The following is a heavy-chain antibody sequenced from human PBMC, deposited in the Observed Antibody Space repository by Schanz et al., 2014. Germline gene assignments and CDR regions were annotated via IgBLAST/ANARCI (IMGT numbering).Heavy chain of an antibody. CDR1: GFTFSSYA. CDR2: ISGSGGST. CDR3: AKGRFGELSAFDI. V-gene: IGHV3-23*04. J-gene: IGHJ3*02. D-gene: IGHD3-10*01. Sequence: VQLVESGGGVVQPGGSLRLSCAASGFTFSSYAMSWVRQAPGKGLEWVSAISGSGGSTYYADSVKGRFTISRDNSKNALYLQMNSLRAEDTAVYYCAKGRFGELSAFDIWGQGTMVTVSS.